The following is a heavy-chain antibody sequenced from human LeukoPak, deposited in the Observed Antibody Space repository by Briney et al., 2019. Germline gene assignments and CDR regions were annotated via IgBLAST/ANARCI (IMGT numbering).Heavy chain of an antibody. Sequence: GGSLRLSCAASGFTFTGYNMNWVRQAPGKGLEWVSSISSSSSYIYYADSLKGRFTISRDTAKNSLYLQMNSLRAEDTAVYYCARVPYSGGQLGDYWGQGTLVTVSS. D-gene: IGHD1-26*01. J-gene: IGHJ4*02. CDR3: ARVPYSGGQLGDY. CDR2: ISSSSSYI. CDR1: GFTFTGYN. V-gene: IGHV3-21*01.